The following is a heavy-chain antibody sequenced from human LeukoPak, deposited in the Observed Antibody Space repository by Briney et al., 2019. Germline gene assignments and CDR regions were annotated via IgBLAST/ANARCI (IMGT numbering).Heavy chain of an antibody. D-gene: IGHD2-8*01. J-gene: IGHJ4*02. Sequence: GGSLRLSCAASGFTFSSYGMHWVRQAPGKGLEWVANIKQDGSEKYYVDSVKGRFTISRDNAKNSLYLQMNSLRAEDTAVYYCARDGPGAVYCTNYWGQGTLVTVSS. V-gene: IGHV3-7*03. CDR2: IKQDGSEK. CDR3: ARDGPGAVYCTNY. CDR1: GFTFSSYG.